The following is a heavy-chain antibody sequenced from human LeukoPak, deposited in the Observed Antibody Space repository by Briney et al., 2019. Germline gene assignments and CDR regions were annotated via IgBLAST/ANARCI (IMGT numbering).Heavy chain of an antibody. D-gene: IGHD3-10*01. J-gene: IGHJ4*02. CDR3: ARDGGSESYAFDY. Sequence: GGSLRLSCAASGFTFSRYGFHWVRQAPGKGLEWVAFISDSGGDKWYADSVKGRLTSSRDKSKNTVNLQMSSLRVEDTALYYCARDGGSESYAFDYWGQGTQVTVSS. V-gene: IGHV3-30*02. CDR2: ISDSGGDK. CDR1: GFTFSRYG.